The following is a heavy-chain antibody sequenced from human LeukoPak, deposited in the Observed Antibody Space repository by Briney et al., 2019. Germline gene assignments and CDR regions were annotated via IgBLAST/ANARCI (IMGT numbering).Heavy chain of an antibody. Sequence: GGSLRLSCAASGFIVSSSYMGWVRQAPGKGLEWVSSISRTTNYTYYTDSVKGRFTISRDNAKNSLYLQMNSLTAEDTAVYYCTRVSYADGGYFDYWGQGTLVTVSS. CDR1: GFIVSSSY. CDR2: ISRTTNYT. D-gene: IGHD3-16*01. V-gene: IGHV3-21*01. J-gene: IGHJ4*02. CDR3: TRVSYADGGYFDY.